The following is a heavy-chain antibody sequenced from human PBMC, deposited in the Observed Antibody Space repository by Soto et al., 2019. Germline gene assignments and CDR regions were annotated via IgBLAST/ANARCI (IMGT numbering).Heavy chain of an antibody. CDR3: ARDAAVLPAVPALNYYYGMDV. CDR2: ISVYNGNT. D-gene: IGHD2-2*01. V-gene: IGHV1-18*01. CDR1: GYTFSSYG. Sequence: GASVKVSCKASGYTFSSYGISWARQAPGQGLEWMAWISVYNGNTKYAQKAQGRVIMTTDTSTSTAYMELRSLRSDDTAMYYCARDAAVLPAVPALNYYYGMDVWGQGTTVTSP. J-gene: IGHJ6*02.